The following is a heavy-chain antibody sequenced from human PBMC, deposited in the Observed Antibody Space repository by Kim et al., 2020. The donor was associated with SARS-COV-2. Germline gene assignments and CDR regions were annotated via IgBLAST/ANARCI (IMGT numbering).Heavy chain of an antibody. J-gene: IGHJ3*02. CDR3: ARGVRGGDAFDI. CDR1: GGSISSGGYY. CDR2: IYYSGST. D-gene: IGHD3-10*01. V-gene: IGHV4-31*03. Sequence: SETLSLTCTVSGGSISSGGYYWSWIRQHPGKGLEWIGYIYYSGSTYYNPSLKSRVTISVDTSKNQFSLKLSSVTAADTAVYYCARGVRGGDAFDIWGQGTMVTVSS.